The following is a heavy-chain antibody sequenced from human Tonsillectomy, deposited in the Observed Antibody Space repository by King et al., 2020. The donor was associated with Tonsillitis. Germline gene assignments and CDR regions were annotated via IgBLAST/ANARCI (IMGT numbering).Heavy chain of an antibody. Sequence: VQLVQSGGGLVQPGGSLRLSCAASGFTFSSYEMNWVRQAPGKGLELVSYISSSGSTLYYADSVKGRFTISRDNAKNSLYLQVNSLRAEDTAVYYCARDLVVPAAMTFDYWGQGTLVTVSS. CDR3: ARDLVVPAAMTFDY. J-gene: IGHJ4*02. D-gene: IGHD2-2*01. CDR2: ISSSGSTL. CDR1: GFTFSSYE. V-gene: IGHV3-48*03.